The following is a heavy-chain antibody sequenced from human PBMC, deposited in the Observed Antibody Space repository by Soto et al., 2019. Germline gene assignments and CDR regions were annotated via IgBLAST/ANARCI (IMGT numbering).Heavy chain of an antibody. J-gene: IGHJ4*02. CDR2: IDWDDDK. CDR3: ARIDSSGLERYFDY. D-gene: IGHD3-22*01. V-gene: IGHV2-70*01. CDR1: GFSPSTSGMC. Sequence: SGPTLVNPTQTLTLPCTFSGFSPSTSGMCVSWIRQPPGKALEWLALIDWDDDKYYSTSLKTRLTISKDTSKNQVVLTVTNMDPVDTATYYCARIDSSGLERYFDYWGQGTLVTVSS.